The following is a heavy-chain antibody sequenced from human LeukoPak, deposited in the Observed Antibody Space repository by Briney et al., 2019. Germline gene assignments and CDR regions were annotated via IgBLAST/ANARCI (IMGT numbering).Heavy chain of an antibody. CDR2: IYYSGST. D-gene: IGHD6-13*01. Sequence: SETLSLTCTVSGGSISSSSYYWGWIRQPPGKGLEWIGSIYYSGSTYYNPSLKSRVTISVDTSKNQFSLKLSSVTAADTAVYYCARWFLSSSWSDYFDYWGQGTLVTVSS. CDR1: GGSISSSSYY. CDR3: ARWFLSSSWSDYFDY. V-gene: IGHV4-39*01. J-gene: IGHJ4*02.